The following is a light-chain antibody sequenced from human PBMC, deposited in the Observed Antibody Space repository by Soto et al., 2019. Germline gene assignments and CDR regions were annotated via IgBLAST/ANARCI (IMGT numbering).Light chain of an antibody. J-gene: IGKJ2*01. CDR2: ATS. Sequence: VLTQSPDTLSLSPGERATLSCRASERVSSSYLAWYQQKFGQAPRLLLSATSGRAAGIPDRFSGSGSGTDFTLTISRVEPEDFGVYYCQQFGTSPPKTFGQGTKLEI. CDR1: ERVSSSY. V-gene: IGKV3-20*01. CDR3: QQFGTSPPKT.